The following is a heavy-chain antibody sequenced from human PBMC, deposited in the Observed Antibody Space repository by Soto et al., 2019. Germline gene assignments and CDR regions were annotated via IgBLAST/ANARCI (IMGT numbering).Heavy chain of an antibody. CDR2: ISYDGSNK. J-gene: IGHJ5*02. V-gene: IGHV3-30-3*01. CDR1: GFTFSSYA. CDR3: ARVIYYNLLDP. Sequence: PGGSLRLSCAASGFTFSSYAMHWVRQAPGKGLEWVAVISYDGSNKYYADSVKGRFTISRDNSKNTLYLQMNSLRAEDTAVYYCARVIYYNLLDPWGQGTLVTVSS. D-gene: IGHD3-10*01.